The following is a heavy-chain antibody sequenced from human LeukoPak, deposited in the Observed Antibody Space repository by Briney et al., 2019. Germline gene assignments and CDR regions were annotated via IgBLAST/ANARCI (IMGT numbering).Heavy chain of an antibody. CDR2: ISGSGGNT. V-gene: IGHV3-23*01. CDR1: GFSFSSYA. CDR3: AKDLPPPSYGALDS. J-gene: IGHJ4*02. Sequence: GGSLRLSCAASGFSFSSYAMSWVRQAPGKGLEWVSIISGSGGNTYYADSVKGRFTISRDNSKNTLFLQMNSLRGEDTAVYYCAKDLPPPSYGALDSWGQGTLVTVSS. D-gene: IGHD4-17*01.